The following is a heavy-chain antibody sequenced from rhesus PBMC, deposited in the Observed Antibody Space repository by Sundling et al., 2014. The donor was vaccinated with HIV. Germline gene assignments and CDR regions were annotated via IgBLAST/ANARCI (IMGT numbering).Heavy chain of an antibody. CDR3: ARDLNESWRYIVYGLES. J-gene: IGHJ6*01. CDR1: GGSISDSYR. Sequence: QVQLQESGPGVVKPSETLSLTCAVSGGSISDSYRWSWIRQPPGKGLEWIGSIYGNSASTYYNPSLKNRVTISKDTSKNQFSLKLSSVTAADTAVYYCARDLNESWRYIVYGLESWGQGVIVTVSS. V-gene: IGHV4S10*01. D-gene: IGHD1-1-1*01. CDR2: IYGNSAST.